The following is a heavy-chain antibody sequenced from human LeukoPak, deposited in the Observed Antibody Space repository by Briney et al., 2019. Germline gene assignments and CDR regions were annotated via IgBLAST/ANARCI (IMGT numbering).Heavy chain of an antibody. Sequence: ASVKVTCKASGYTFTGYIMHWVRQAPGQGLEWMGWINPNSGDTKYTQKFQGRVTLTRDTSISTAYMELNRLRSDDTAVYYCARGPPTAQYFQHWGQGTLVTVSS. CDR3: ARGPPTAQYFQH. CDR1: GYTFTGYI. CDR2: INPNSGDT. J-gene: IGHJ1*01. V-gene: IGHV1-2*02. D-gene: IGHD1-1*01.